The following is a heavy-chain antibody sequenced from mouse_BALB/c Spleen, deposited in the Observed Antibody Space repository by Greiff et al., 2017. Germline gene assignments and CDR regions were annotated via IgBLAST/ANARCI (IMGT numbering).Heavy chain of an antibody. D-gene: IGHD2-3*01. CDR2: ILPGSGST. CDR3: ASRLLPRYAMDY. Sequence: VKLQESGAELMKPGASVKISCKATGYTFSSYWIEWVKQRPGHGLEWIGEILPGSGSTNYNEKFKGKATFTADTSSNTAYMQLSSLTSEDSAVYYCASRLLPRYAMDYWGQGTSVTVSS. J-gene: IGHJ4*01. CDR1: GYTFSSYW. V-gene: IGHV1-9*01.